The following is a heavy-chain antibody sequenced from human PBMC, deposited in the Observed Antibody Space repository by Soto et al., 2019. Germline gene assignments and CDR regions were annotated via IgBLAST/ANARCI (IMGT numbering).Heavy chain of an antibody. V-gene: IGHV1-3*01. D-gene: IGHD5-12*01. Sequence: ASVKVSCKASGYTFTSYAMRWVRQAPGQRLEWMGWINAGNGNTKYSLKFQGRVTITRDTSASTAYMELSSLRSEDAAVYYCARDMYGGYATWGQGTLVTVSS. J-gene: IGHJ5*02. CDR3: ARDMYGGYAT. CDR2: INAGNGNT. CDR1: GYTFTSYA.